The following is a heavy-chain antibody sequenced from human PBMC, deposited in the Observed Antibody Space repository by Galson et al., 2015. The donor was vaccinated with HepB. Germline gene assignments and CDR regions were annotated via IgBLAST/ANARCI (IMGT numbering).Heavy chain of an antibody. Sequence: SLRLSCAASGFTFGSYAMHWVRQAPGKGLEWVAVISYDGNNKNYADSVNGRYTISRDNSKNTLYLQVNSLQADDTAVYYCARAGYKANCCYSHYWGQGTLVTVSS. D-gene: IGHD1-14*01. CDR3: ARAGYKANCCYSHY. J-gene: IGHJ4*02. V-gene: IGHV3-30-3*01. CDR2: ISYDGNNK. CDR1: GFTFGSYA.